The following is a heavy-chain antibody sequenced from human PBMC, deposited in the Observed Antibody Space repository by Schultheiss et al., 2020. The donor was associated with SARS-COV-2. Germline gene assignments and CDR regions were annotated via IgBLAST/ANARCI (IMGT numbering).Heavy chain of an antibody. CDR3: GRRAVAGTGWFDP. V-gene: IGHV4-30-4*01. D-gene: IGHD6-19*01. Sequence: SETLSLTCTVSGGSISSGDYYWSWIRQPPGKGLEWIGYIYYSGSTNYNPSLKSRVTISVDTSRNQFSLKLSSVTAADTAVYYCGRRAVAGTGWFDPWGQGTLVTVSS. CDR1: GGSISSGDYY. J-gene: IGHJ5*02. CDR2: IYYSGST.